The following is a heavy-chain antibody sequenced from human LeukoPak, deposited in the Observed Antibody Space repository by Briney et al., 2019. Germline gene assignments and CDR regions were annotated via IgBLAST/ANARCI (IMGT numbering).Heavy chain of an antibody. D-gene: IGHD6-19*01. Sequence: SETLSLTCTVSGDSSSNNIYYWGWIRQPPGKRLEWVANIDYSGRTYYNPSLKSRATISVDTSKNQFSLILSSVTAADTAVYYCAREYTLYRSGWFLDYWGQGTVVTVSS. CDR2: IDYSGRT. V-gene: IGHV4-39*07. CDR3: AREYTLYRSGWFLDY. CDR1: GDSSSNNIYY. J-gene: IGHJ4*02.